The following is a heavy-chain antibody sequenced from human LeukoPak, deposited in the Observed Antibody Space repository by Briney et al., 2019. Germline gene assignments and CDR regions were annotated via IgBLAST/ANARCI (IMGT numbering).Heavy chain of an antibody. D-gene: IGHD1/OR15-1a*01. CDR2: IYYSGST. V-gene: IGHV4-34*09. CDR3: AKEKQGKVVY. J-gene: IGHJ4*02. CDR1: GGSFSGYY. Sequence: SETLSLTCAVYGGSFSGYYWSWIRQPPGKGLEWIGYIYYSGSTYYNPSLKSRVTISVDTSKNQFSLKLSSVTAADTAVYYCAKEKQGKVVYWGQGTLVTVSS.